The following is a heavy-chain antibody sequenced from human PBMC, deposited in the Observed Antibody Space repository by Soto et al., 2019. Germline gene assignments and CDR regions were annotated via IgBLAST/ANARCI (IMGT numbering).Heavy chain of an antibody. J-gene: IGHJ6*02. CDR3: ARDLISSNYDGIYYYYGMDV. CDR1: GFTFSSYA. V-gene: IGHV3-30-3*01. Sequence: QVQLVESGGGVVQPGRFLRLSCAASGFTFSSYAMHWVRQAPGKGLEWVAVISYDGSNKYYADSVKGRFTISRDNSKNTLYLQMNSLRAEDTAVYYCARDLISSNYDGIYYYYGMDVWGQGTTVTVSS. CDR2: ISYDGSNK. D-gene: IGHD4-4*01.